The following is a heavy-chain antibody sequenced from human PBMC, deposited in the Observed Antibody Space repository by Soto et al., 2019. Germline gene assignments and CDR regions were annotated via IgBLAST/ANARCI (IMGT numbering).Heavy chain of an antibody. Sequence: LETLSLTCGVSGDSITTYKLWTWVRQTPGKGLEWIGEIYDSGNTRYNPSLKSRVTISKDTSKNELSLKLNSVTVADTAVYYCATCQLGEYYYAMDIWGQGTTVTV. D-gene: IGHD7-27*01. V-gene: IGHV4-4*02. J-gene: IGHJ6*02. CDR2: IYDSGNT. CDR1: GDSITTYKL. CDR3: ATCQLGEYYYAMDI.